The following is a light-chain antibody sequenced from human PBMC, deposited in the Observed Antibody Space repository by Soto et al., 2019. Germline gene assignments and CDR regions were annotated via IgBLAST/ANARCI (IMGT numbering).Light chain of an antibody. Sequence: QSVLTQPPSASGSPRQALTISCTGTSSDVGGYNYVSWYQQYPGRAPKLMIYEVTKRPSGVPDRFSGSKSGNTASLTVSGLQAEDEADYYCSSYAASNNFYFVFGGGTKVTVL. V-gene: IGLV2-8*01. CDR2: EVT. CDR1: SSDVGGYNY. CDR3: SSYAASNNFYFV. J-gene: IGLJ3*02.